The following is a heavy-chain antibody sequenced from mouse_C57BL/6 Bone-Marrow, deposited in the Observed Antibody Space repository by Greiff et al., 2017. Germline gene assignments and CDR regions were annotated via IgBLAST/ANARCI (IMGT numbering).Heavy chain of an antibody. CDR1: GYTFTGYW. Sequence: QVQLQQSGAELMKPGASVKLSCKATGYTFTGYWIEWVKQRPGHGLEWIGEILPGSGSTNYNEKFKGKATFTADTSSNTAYMQLSSLTTGDSAIYYCARSPYYYGSSYWYCDVWGTGTTVTVSS. D-gene: IGHD1-1*01. CDR2: ILPGSGST. J-gene: IGHJ1*03. CDR3: ARSPYYYGSSYWYCDV. V-gene: IGHV1-9*01.